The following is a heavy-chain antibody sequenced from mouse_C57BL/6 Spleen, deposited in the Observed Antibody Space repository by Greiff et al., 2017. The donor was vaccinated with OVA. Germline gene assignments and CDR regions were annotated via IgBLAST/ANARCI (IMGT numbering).Heavy chain of an antibody. CDR2: INPSNGAT. CDR1: GYSFTGYC. CDR3: AKSWDYFDY. D-gene: IGHD4-1*01. Sequence: VQLQQSGTELVKPGASVKLSCKASGYSFTGYCMHWVKQRPGQGLEWIGIINPSNGATSYNEKFKGKATLTVDQSYSTAYMQLTSLASEDSAVYYYAKSWDYFDYWGQGTTLTVSS. V-gene: IGHV1-53*01. J-gene: IGHJ2*01.